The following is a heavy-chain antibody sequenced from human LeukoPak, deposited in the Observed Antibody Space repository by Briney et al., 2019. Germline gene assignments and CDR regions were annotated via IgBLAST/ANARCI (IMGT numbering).Heavy chain of an antibody. CDR1: GGSISSSSYY. CDR3: ARQGHSSSWYGGYFQH. V-gene: IGHV4-39*01. D-gene: IGHD6-13*01. CDR2: IYYSGST. Sequence: SETLSLTCTVSGGSISSSSYYWGWIRQPPGKGLEWIGSIYYSGSTYYNPSLKSRVTISVDTSKNQFSLKLSSVTAADTAVYYCARQGHSSSWYGGYFQHWGQGTLVTVSS. J-gene: IGHJ1*01.